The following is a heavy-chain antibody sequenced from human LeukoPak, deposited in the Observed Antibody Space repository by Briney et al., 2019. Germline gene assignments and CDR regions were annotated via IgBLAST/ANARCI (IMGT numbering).Heavy chain of an antibody. CDR2: ISYDGSNK. CDR3: ARVSYYDILTGPIRFDP. D-gene: IGHD3-9*01. CDR1: GFTFSSYG. Sequence: PGRSLRLSCAASGFTFSSYGMHWVRQAPGKGLEWVAVISYDGSNKYYADPVKGRFTISRDNSKNTLYLQMNSLRTEDTAVYYCARVSYYDILTGPIRFDPWGQGTLVTVSS. J-gene: IGHJ5*02. V-gene: IGHV3-30*03.